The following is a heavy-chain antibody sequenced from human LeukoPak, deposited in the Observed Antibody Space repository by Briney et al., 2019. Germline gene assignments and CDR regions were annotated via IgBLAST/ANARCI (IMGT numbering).Heavy chain of an antibody. CDR3: AKYHDVKGYYFYTYMDV. CDR1: GFTFSSYA. V-gene: IGHV3-23*01. CDR2: IFGSGHNT. D-gene: IGHD3-22*01. J-gene: IGHJ6*03. Sequence: PGGSLTLSCAASGFTFSSYAMSWVRQPPGKGLEWVAGIFGSGHNTYNANSVRGRFTVSRDNSKNTLYLQMNSLRVEDTAVYYCAKYHDVKGYYFYTYMDVWGKGTTVTVSS.